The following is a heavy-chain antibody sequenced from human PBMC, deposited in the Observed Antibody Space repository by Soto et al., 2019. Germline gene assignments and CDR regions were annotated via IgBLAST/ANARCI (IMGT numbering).Heavy chain of an antibody. J-gene: IGHJ5*02. CDR2: IYQSGVT. D-gene: IGHD6-19*01. Sequence: ASETLSLTCNMSGDSYSISTYSWSWIRQPPGKALQWIGFIYQSGVTSYNLSLASRVSISLDRSNNQCSLKLKSVTAADTAVYFCAGMPYTSGLRFDPWGPGTLVTVSS. CDR1: GDSYSISTYS. V-gene: IGHV4-30-2*01. CDR3: AGMPYTSGLRFDP.